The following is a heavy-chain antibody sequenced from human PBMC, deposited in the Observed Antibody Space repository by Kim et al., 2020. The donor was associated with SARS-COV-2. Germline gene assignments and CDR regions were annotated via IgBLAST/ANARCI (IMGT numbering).Heavy chain of an antibody. CDR3: ARSRRGRGGYFDY. J-gene: IGHJ4*02. V-gene: IGHV1-69*13. CDR1: GGTFSSYA. Sequence: SVKVSCKASGGTFSSYAISWVRQAPGQGLEWMGGIIPIFGTANYAQKFQGRVTITADESTSTAYMELSSLRSGDTAVYYCARSRRGRGGYFDYWGQGTLVTVSS. D-gene: IGHD3-10*01. CDR2: IIPIFGTA.